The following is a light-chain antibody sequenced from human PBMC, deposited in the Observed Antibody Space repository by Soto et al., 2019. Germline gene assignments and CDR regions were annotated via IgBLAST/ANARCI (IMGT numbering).Light chain of an antibody. CDR3: KPRWQ. CDR1: QTISNY. J-gene: IGKJ1*01. CDR2: AAS. V-gene: IGKV1-39*01. Sequence: DLQLPQSPSSLSASVGARVTITCRARQTISNYVNWYPQKPGTAPKLLIFAASPLQSGVPSRVRGSGAGTDVTLTSSSRLPGECATYVSKPRWQVGQGTK.